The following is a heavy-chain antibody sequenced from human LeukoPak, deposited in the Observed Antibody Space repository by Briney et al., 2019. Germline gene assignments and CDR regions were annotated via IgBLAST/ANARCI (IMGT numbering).Heavy chain of an antibody. J-gene: IGHJ4*02. D-gene: IGHD6-19*01. Sequence: ASVKVSCKASAYTFTRYYIHWVRQAPGQGLEWMGWINPNIGGTNYAHKFQGRVTMTRDTSISTAYMELSSLRSDDTAVYYCARGGGTVAYFDYWGQGTLVTVSS. CDR1: AYTFTRYY. V-gene: IGHV1-2*02. CDR2: INPNIGGT. CDR3: ARGGGTVAYFDY.